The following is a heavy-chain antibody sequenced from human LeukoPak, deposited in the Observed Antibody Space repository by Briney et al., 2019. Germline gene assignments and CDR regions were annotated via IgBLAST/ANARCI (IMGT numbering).Heavy chain of an antibody. V-gene: IGHV3-11*06. CDR1: GFTFSDYY. J-gene: IGHJ6*02. CDR3: ARDRGIVDFWSGITPPHGMDV. D-gene: IGHD3-3*01. Sequence: GGSLRLSCAASGFTFSDYYMSWIRQAPGKGLEWVSYISSSSSYTNYADSVKGRFTISRDNAKNSLYLQMNSLRAEDTAVYYCARDRGIVDFWSGITPPHGMDVWGQGTTVTVSS. CDR2: ISSSSSYT.